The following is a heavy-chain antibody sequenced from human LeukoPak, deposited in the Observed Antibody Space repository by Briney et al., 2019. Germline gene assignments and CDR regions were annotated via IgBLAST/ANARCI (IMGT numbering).Heavy chain of an antibody. CDR1: GGSFSGYY. CDR3: ARGLNYDSWSGYSASFDY. V-gene: IGHV4-34*01. D-gene: IGHD3-3*01. J-gene: IGHJ4*02. Sequence: SETLSPTCAVYGGSFSGYYWSWIRQPPGKGLEWIGEINHSGSTNYNPSLKSRATISVDTSKNQFSLKLSSVTAADTAVYYCARGLNYDSWSGYSASFDYWGQGTLVAVSS. CDR2: INHSGST.